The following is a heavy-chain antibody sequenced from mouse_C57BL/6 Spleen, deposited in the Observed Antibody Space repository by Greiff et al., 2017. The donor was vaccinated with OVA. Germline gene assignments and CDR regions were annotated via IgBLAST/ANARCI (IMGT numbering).Heavy chain of an antibody. CDR1: GYAFTNYL. D-gene: IGHD2-3*01. CDR3: ARPIYDGYADY. J-gene: IGHJ2*01. CDR2: INPGSGGT. V-gene: IGHV1-54*01. Sequence: SGAELVRPGPSVKVSCKASGYAFTNYLIEWVKQRPGQGLEWIGVINPGSGGTNYNEKFKGKATLTADKSSSTAYMQLSSLTSEDSAVYFCARPIYDGYADYWGQGTTLTVSS.